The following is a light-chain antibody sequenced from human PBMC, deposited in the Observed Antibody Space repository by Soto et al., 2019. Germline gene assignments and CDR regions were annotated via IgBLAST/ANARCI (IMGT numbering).Light chain of an antibody. J-gene: IGKJ1*01. CDR3: QQYGSSPWT. CDR1: QSVSSA. CDR2: GAS. V-gene: IGKV3-20*01. Sequence: EIVMTQSPATLSVSPGERATLSCRASQSVSSALAWYQQKPGQAPRLLIYGASSRATGIPDRVSGSGSGTDFTLTISRLEPEDFAVYYCQQYGSSPWTFGQGTKVDIK.